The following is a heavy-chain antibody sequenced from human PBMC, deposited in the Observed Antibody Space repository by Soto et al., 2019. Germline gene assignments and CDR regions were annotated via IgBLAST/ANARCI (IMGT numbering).Heavy chain of an antibody. CDR1: GYTFTSYG. V-gene: IGHV1-18*01. J-gene: IGHJ1*01. CDR2: SSAHNGKT. CDR3: ARDKLVSAEYLQQ. D-gene: IGHD1-20*01. Sequence: QVQLVQSGAEVKKPGASVKVSGKTSGYTFTSYGITWVRQAPGKGLEWMGWSSAHNGKTKYAQKFQSRVTMTTDTSTSTAYMELRGLGYDDRAVYYCARDKLVSAEYLQQWGQGTLVSVSS.